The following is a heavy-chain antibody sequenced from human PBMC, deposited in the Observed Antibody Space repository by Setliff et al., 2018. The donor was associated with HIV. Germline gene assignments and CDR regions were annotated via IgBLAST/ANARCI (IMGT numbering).Heavy chain of an antibody. Sequence: VKVSCKASGYTFITYYMHWVRQAPGQGLEWMGIINPSGGSTNYARKFQGRVTMTRDTSTSTVYMELSSLRSEDTAVYYCARDHMSVGAWVGATSRGLFQHWGQGTLVTVSS. D-gene: IGHD1-26*01. CDR3: ARDHMSVGAWVGATSRGLFQH. J-gene: IGHJ1*01. V-gene: IGHV1-46*01. CDR2: INPSGGST. CDR1: GYTFITYY.